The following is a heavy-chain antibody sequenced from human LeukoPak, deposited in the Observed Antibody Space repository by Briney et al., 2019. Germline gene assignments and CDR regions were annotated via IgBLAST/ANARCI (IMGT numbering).Heavy chain of an antibody. Sequence: GGSLRLSCAASGFTFDDYTMHWVRQAPGKGLEWVSGISWNSGSIGYADSVKGRFTISRDNAKNSLYLQMNSLRVEDTAVYYCARYVAAAGTLDPWGQGTLVTVSS. D-gene: IGHD6-13*01. J-gene: IGHJ5*02. V-gene: IGHV3-9*01. CDR3: ARYVAAAGTLDP. CDR2: ISWNSGSI. CDR1: GFTFDDYT.